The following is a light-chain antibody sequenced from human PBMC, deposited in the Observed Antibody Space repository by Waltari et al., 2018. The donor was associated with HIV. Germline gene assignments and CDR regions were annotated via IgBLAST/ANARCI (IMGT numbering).Light chain of an antibody. CDR3: QSTDYDGTWV. CDR2: KDM. CDR1: ALPKKY. J-gene: IGLJ3*02. V-gene: IGLV3-25*03. Sequence: SYDLTQTPSVSVSPGQTARINCSRGALPKKYSSWYRQKAGLAPMLLIYKDMERPSGIPERISGSGSGTGVTLTITDVQAEDEGDYFCQSTDYDGTWVFGGGTKLTVL.